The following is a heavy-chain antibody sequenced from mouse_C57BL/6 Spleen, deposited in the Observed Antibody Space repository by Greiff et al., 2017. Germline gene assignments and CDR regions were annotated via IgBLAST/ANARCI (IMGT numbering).Heavy chain of an antibody. Sequence: QVQLKESGAELAKPGASVKLSCKASGYTFTSYWMHWVKQRPGQGLEWIGYINPSSGYTKYNQKFKDKATLTADKSSSTAYMQLSSLTYEDSAVYYCASTDYGSSYFDYWGQGTTLTVSS. CDR2: INPSSGYT. J-gene: IGHJ2*01. CDR3: ASTDYGSSYFDY. D-gene: IGHD1-1*01. CDR1: GYTFTSYW. V-gene: IGHV1-7*01.